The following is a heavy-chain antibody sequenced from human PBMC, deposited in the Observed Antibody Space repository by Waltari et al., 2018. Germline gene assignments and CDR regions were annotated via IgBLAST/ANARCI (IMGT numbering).Heavy chain of an antibody. D-gene: IGHD6-13*01. CDR1: GGSFSGYY. V-gene: IGHV4-34*01. CDR3: ARGQKKYSSSSGGAFDI. CDR2: INHSGST. J-gene: IGHJ3*02. Sequence: QVQLQQWGAGLLKPSETLSLTCAVYGGSFSGYYWSWIRQPPGKGLEWIGEINHSGSTNYNPSLKSRVTISVDTSKNQFSLKLSSVTAADTAVYYCARGQKKYSSSSGGAFDIWGQGTMVIVSS.